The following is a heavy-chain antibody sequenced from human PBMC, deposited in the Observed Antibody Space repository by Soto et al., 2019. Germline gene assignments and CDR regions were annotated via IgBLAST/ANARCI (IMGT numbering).Heavy chain of an antibody. J-gene: IGHJ4*02. D-gene: IGHD3-10*01. CDR2: IYHNGNT. Sequence: SETLSLTCTVSGGSIRIGDNYWSCIRQPPGKGLEWIGYIYHNGNTYYNPSLKSRVTMSVDTSKNQFSLKLSSVTAADTAVYYCARRNYGSGSYYYWGQGILVTVSS. V-gene: IGHV4-30-4*01. CDR3: ARRNYGSGSYYY. CDR1: GGSIRIGDNY.